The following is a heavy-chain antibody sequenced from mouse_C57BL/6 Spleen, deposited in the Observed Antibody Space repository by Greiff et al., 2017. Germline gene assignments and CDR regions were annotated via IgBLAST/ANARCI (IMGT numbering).Heavy chain of an antibody. CDR3: ARSDGSSFDY. J-gene: IGHJ2*01. Sequence: VQLQQSGPELVKPGASVKISCKASGYSFTGYYMNWVKQSPEKSLEWIGEINPSTGGTTYNQKFKAKATLTVDKSSSTAYMQLKGLTSEDSAVYYCARSDGSSFDYWGQGTTLTVSS. D-gene: IGHD1-1*01. CDR2: INPSTGGT. CDR1: GYSFTGYY. V-gene: IGHV1-42*01.